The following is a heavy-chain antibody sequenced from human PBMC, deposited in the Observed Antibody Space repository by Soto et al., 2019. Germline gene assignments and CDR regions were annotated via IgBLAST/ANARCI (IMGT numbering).Heavy chain of an antibody. J-gene: IGHJ6*02. V-gene: IGHV3-30-3*01. Sequence: QVQLVESGGGVVQPGRSLRLSCAASGFTFSSYAMHWVRQAPGKGLEWVAVISYDGSNKYYADSVKSRFTISRDNSKNTLYLQMNSLRAEDTAVYYCAREGGQLADHDYYYYGMDVWGQGTTVTVSS. CDR3: AREGGQLADHDYYYYGMDV. CDR1: GFTFSSYA. CDR2: ISYDGSNK. D-gene: IGHD6-13*01.